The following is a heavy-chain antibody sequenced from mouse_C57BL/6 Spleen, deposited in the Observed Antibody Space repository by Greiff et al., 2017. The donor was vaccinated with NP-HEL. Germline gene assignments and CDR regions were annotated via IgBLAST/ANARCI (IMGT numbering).Heavy chain of an antibody. J-gene: IGHJ3*01. Sequence: QVHVKQSGAELVRPGTSVKLSCKASGYTFTSYWMHWVKQRPGQGLEWIGVIDPSDSYTNYNQKFKGKATLTVDTSSSTAYMQLSSLTSEDSAVYYCARKHYGSSYLFAYWGQGTLVTVSA. CDR3: ARKHYGSSYLFAY. D-gene: IGHD1-1*01. V-gene: IGHV1-59*01. CDR2: IDPSDSYT. CDR1: GYTFTSYW.